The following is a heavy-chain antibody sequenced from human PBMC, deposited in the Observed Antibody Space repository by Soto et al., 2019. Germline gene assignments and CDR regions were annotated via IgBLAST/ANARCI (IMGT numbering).Heavy chain of an antibody. V-gene: IGHV4-61*01. CDR3: ARLRRDIVVVAALYLDH. J-gene: IGHJ4*02. Sequence: SETLSLTCTVSGGSVSSGSYHWSWILQPPGKGLEWIGYIYYSGSTNYNPSLKSRVTISVDTSKNQFSLKLSSVTAADTAVYYCARLRRDIVVVAALYLDHWGQGTLVTVSS. CDR2: IYYSGST. D-gene: IGHD2-2*01. CDR1: GGSVSSGSYH.